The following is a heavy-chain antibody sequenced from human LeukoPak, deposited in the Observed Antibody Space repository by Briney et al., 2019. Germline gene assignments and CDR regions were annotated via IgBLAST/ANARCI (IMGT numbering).Heavy chain of an antibody. V-gene: IGHV1-2*02. CDR1: GYTFTGYY. D-gene: IGHD3-3*01. CDR2: INPNSGGT. Sequence: SVKVSCKASGYTFTGYYMHWVRQAPGQGLEWMGWINPNSGGTNYAQKFQGRVTMTRDTSISTAYMELSRLRSDDTAVYYCASPSYRTYYDFWSGYYGMDVWGQGTTVTVSS. J-gene: IGHJ6*02. CDR3: ASPSYRTYYDFWSGYYGMDV.